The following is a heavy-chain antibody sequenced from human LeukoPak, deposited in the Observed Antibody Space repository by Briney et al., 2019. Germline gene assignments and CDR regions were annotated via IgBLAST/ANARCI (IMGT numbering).Heavy chain of an antibody. Sequence: PSETLSLTCTVSGGSVSSGSYYWSWIRQPPGKGLEWIGYIYYSGSTNYNPSLKSRVTISVDTSKNQFSLKLSSVTAADTAVYYCASTPITYYYDSSGYYWFDYWGQGTLVTVSS. CDR3: ASTPITYYYDSSGYYWFDY. J-gene: IGHJ4*02. CDR1: GGSVSSGSYY. D-gene: IGHD3-22*01. CDR2: IYYSGST. V-gene: IGHV4-61*01.